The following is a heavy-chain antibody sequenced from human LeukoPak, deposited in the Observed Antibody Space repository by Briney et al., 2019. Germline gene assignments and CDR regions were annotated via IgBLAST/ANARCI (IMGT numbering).Heavy chain of an antibody. V-gene: IGHV4-4*02. J-gene: IGHJ4*02. Sequence: SGTLSLTCGVSGVSITSGNWWSWVRQPPGKGLEWIGEIYHSGSINYNPSLKSRVAISVDKSKNQFSLKLNSVTAADTAVYYCWHSGYESGLDYWGQGTLVTVSS. D-gene: IGHD5-12*01. CDR3: WHSGYESGLDY. CDR1: GVSITSGNW. CDR2: IYHSGSI.